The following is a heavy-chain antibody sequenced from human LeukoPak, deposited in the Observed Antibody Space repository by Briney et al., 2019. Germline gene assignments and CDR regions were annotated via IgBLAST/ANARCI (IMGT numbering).Heavy chain of an antibody. Sequence: PSETLSLTCDVSGDSISGRYYWGWIRHPPGKGLEWIGSVYHSGSTHYNPSLKTRVTISADTSKNQFSLKLKSVTAADTAVYYCVTGRYSYGWYDHWGQGILVTVSS. J-gene: IGHJ5*02. CDR3: VTGRYSYGWYDH. V-gene: IGHV4-38-2*01. CDR2: VYHSGST. CDR1: GDSISGRYY. D-gene: IGHD1-26*01.